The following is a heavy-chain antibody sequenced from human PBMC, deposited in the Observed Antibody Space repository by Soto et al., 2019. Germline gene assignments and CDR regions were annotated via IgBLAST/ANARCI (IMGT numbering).Heavy chain of an antibody. V-gene: IGHV4-4*02. CDR2: VFPDGST. CDR3: ARVLSGNKEWFDP. D-gene: IGHD3-10*01. CDR1: GVSVTAGNL. J-gene: IGHJ5*02. Sequence: QVHLQESGPGLVKPWGTLSLTCAVSGVSVTAGNLWSWVRQSPWKGLEWIGEVFPDGSTNYNPSLKSRFTISLDKSQNHFSLILTSVTAADTALYYCARVLSGNKEWFDPWGQGTLVTVSS.